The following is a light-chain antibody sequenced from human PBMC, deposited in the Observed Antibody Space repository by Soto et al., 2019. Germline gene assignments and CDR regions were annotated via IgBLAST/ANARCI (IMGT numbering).Light chain of an antibody. CDR3: QQYNNWPVWT. J-gene: IGKJ1*01. CDR1: QSVSSN. V-gene: IGKV3-15*01. Sequence: EIVMTQSPATLSVSPGERATLSCRASQSVSSNLAWYQQKPGQAPRPLIYGASTRATGFPARFSGSGSGTEFTLTISSLHSEDFAVYYCQQYNNWPVWTFGQGTKV. CDR2: GAS.